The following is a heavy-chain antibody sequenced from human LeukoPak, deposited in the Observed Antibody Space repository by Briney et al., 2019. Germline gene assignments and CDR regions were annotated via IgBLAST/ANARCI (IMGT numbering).Heavy chain of an antibody. D-gene: IGHD3-22*01. CDR1: GYTFTSYG. CDR2: ISAYNGNT. V-gene: IGHV1-18*01. Sequence: ASVKVSCKASGYTFTSYGISWVRQAPGQGLEWMGWISAYNGNTNYAQKLQGRVTMTTDTSTSTAYMELRSLRSDDTVVYYCARMYYYDSSGYYGLDPWGQRTLVTLSS. J-gene: IGHJ5*02. CDR3: ARMYYYDSSGYYGLDP.